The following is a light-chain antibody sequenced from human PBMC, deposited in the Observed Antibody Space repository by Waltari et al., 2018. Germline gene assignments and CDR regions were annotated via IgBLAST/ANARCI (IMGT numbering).Light chain of an antibody. J-gene: IGLJ2*01. Sequence: QSALTQPPSASGSPGHSVSISCTGPSSDVGGYNYVTWYQQYPGKAPKLMIFDVSKRPSGVPDRFSGSKSGNTASLTVSGLQAEDEADYYCSSYAGNNVVFGGGTKLTVL. CDR1: SSDVGGYNY. CDR2: DVS. V-gene: IGLV2-8*01. CDR3: SSYAGNNVV.